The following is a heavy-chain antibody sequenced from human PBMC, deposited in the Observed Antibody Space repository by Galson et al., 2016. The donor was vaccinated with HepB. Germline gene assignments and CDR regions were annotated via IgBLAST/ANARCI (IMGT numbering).Heavy chain of an antibody. CDR1: GFTFSSRG. Sequence: SLRLSCAASGFTFSSRGMHWVRQAPGKGLEWVAVIWPDGSDEKYGDSAQGRFRISRDNSKNTLYLQMNSLRAEDTAVYYCTKEGAYCSSSRCRYYMDVWGRGTTVTASS. D-gene: IGHD2-2*01. CDR2: IWPDGSDE. J-gene: IGHJ6*03. CDR3: TKEGAYCSSSRCRYYMDV. V-gene: IGHV3-33*06.